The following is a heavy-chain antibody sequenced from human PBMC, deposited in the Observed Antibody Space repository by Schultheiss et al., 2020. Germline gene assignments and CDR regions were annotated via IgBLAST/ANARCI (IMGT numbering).Heavy chain of an antibody. D-gene: IGHD3-16*01. Sequence: GESLKISCKASGYTFTSYDINWVRQATGQGLEWMGWMNPNSGNTGYAQKFQGRVTMTRNTSISTAYMELSSLRSEDTAVYYCAVGVSDYWGQGTLVTVSS. CDR2: MNPNSGNT. CDR3: AVGVSDY. V-gene: IGHV1-8*01. CDR1: GYTFTSYD. J-gene: IGHJ4*02.